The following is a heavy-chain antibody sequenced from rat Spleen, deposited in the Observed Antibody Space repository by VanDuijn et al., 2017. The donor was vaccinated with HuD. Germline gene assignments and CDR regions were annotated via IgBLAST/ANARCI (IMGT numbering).Heavy chain of an antibody. CDR2: ISYDGSST. Sequence: EVQLVESGGGLVQPGRSMKLSCAASGFTFSSFPMAWVRQAPTKGLEWVATISYDGSSTYYRDSVKGRFTISRDDGKSTLYLEMDSLRSEDMATYYCVRQGYLRDWYFDFWAPGTMVTVSS. J-gene: IGHJ1*01. D-gene: IGHD2-5*01. V-gene: IGHV5-29*01. CDR1: GFTFSSFP. CDR3: VRQGYLRDWYFDF.